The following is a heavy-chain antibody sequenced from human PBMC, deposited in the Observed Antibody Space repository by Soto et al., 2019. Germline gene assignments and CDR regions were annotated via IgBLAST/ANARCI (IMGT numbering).Heavy chain of an antibody. CDR1: GYTITSYY. V-gene: IGHV1-46*01. J-gene: IGHJ3*02. CDR2: INPSGGST. D-gene: IGHD3-16*01. Sequence: ASVKVSCKASGYTITSYYMHWVRRAPGQGLEWMGIINPSGGSTGYAQKFQGRATMSRDTSTSTVYMELSSLRSEDTAVYYCARDRSDDKVWGSYSLGHGAFDIWGQGTMVTVSS. CDR3: ARDRSDDKVWGSYSLGHGAFDI.